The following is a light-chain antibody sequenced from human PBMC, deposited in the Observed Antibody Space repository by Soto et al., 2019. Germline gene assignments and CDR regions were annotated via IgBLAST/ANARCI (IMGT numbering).Light chain of an antibody. CDR1: STDVGGYNS. CDR3: SSYTSGSTLVV. CDR2: DVT. J-gene: IGLJ2*01. V-gene: IGLV2-14*01. Sequence: QSALTQPASVSGSPGQSITISCTGSSTDVGGYNSVSWYQQHPGKAPKLMIYDVTNRPSGVSNRFSGSKSDNTASLTISGLQAEDEADYYCSSYTSGSTLVVFGGGTKVTVL.